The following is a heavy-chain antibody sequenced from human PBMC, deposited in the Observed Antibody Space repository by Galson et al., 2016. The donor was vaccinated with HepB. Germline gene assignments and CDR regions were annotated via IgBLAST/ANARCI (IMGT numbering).Heavy chain of an antibody. V-gene: IGHV1-69-2*01. CDR2: VDPEDGKT. J-gene: IGHJ4*02. CDR1: GYSFTDYY. D-gene: IGHD3-22*01. CDR3: VIGSHSYDDSPVCHDY. Sequence: VKVSCKASGYSFTDYYMHWVQQAPGKGLEWMGFVDPEDGKTKYAQKFQGRVTITADTSTDTVYMELSSLTSEDTAVYFCVIGSHSYDDSPVCHDYWGQGTLVTVSS.